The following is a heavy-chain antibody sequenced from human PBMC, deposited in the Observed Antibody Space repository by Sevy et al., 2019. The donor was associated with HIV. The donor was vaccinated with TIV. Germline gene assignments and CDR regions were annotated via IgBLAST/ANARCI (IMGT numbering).Heavy chain of an antibody. J-gene: IGHJ4*02. D-gene: IGHD4-17*01. CDR3: TSMTTVEGVFDF. CDR1: GFIFNKAW. CDR2: IRSNTDGGSR. V-gene: IGHV3-15*01. Sequence: GGSLRLSCAASGFIFNKAWMSWVRQAPGKGLEWVGRIRSNTDGGSRGNAAPGKGRFTISRDDSKNTLYLQMNSLKTEETAVYYCTSMTTVEGVFDFWGQGTLVTVSS.